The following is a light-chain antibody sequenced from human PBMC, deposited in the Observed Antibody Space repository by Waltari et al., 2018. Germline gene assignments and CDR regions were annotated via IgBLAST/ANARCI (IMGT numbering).Light chain of an antibody. Sequence: EIVLTQAPAPLSLSPGERGTLSRWDSQSICKYLAWYQQTTGQAPRPLIYGASDTATAIPARFSGSGSGTDFTLTISCLEPEDFSVYYCQQRGDWPIPFGQGTRLEIK. CDR1: QSICKY. CDR2: GAS. V-gene: IGKV3-11*01. J-gene: IGKJ5*01. CDR3: QQRGDWPIP.